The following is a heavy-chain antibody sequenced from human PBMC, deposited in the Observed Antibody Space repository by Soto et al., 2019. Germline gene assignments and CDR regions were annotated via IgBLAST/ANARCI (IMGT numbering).Heavy chain of an antibody. CDR1: GFTFSSYG. V-gene: IGHV3-33*01. J-gene: IGHJ4*02. CDR2: IWYDGSNK. CDR3: ARETSSNYSFEH. D-gene: IGHD3-22*01. Sequence: QIQLVESGGGVVQPGRSLRLSCAASGFTFSSYGMHWVRQAPGKGLQWVAVIWYDGSNKHFAESVKGRFTISRDNTKNTLYLQMNSLRAEDTAVYYCARETSSNYSFEHWGQGTLVTV.